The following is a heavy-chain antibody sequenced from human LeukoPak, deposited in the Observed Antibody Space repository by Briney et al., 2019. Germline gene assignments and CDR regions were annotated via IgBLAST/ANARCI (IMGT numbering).Heavy chain of an antibody. V-gene: IGHV3-48*03. D-gene: IGHD5-24*01. Sequence: GGSLRLSCAASGFTFRSYEMNWVRQAPGKGLEWVSYISSSGSTIYYADSVKGRFTISRDNAKNSLYLQMNSLRAEDTAVYYCRREDGYRITRPLGYWVQGTLVTVSS. CDR3: RREDGYRITRPLGY. J-gene: IGHJ4*02. CDR2: ISSSGSTI. CDR1: GFTFRSYE.